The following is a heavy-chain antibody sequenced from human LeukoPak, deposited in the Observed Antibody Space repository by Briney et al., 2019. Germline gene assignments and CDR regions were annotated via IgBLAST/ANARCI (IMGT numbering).Heavy chain of an antibody. CDR2: ISSSGSTI. CDR1: GFAVRSYE. Sequence: SGPTLRISYSTPGFAVRSYEVDWGRQAPVKRLKRVSYISSSGSTIYYADSVKGRFTISRDNAKNSLYLQMNSLRAEDTAVYYCARDHSTGTYFDYWGQGTLVTVSS. V-gene: IGHV3-48*03. J-gene: IGHJ4*02. D-gene: IGHD1-1*01. CDR3: ARDHSTGTYFDY.